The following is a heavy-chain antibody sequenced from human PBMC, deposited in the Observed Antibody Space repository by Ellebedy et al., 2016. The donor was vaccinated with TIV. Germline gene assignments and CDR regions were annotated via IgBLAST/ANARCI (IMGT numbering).Heavy chain of an antibody. CDR1: GYTFTNHW. CDR2: IYPGDSDA. D-gene: IGHD6-19*01. CDR3: ARLRDALADELDY. Sequence: GGSLRLXXKASGYTFTNHWIAWVRQLPGQGLEWMGFIYPGDSDARYRTSFQGQFTISSDKSINTVYLPWSSLKASDTAMYYCARLRDALADELDYWGQGILVTVSS. V-gene: IGHV5-51*01. J-gene: IGHJ4*02.